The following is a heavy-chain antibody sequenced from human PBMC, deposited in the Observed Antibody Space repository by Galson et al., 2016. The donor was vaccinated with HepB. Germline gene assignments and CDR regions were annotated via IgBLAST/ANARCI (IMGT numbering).Heavy chain of an antibody. V-gene: IGHV5-51*01. Sequence: QSGAEVKKPGESLRISCKTSGHSFSNYWIAWVRQMPGKGLEWMGIIYSGDSDTRYSPSFHGQVTIPADKSIRTSDQQWTRMKASDTAMYYWARKGNFDTLYCGLDVWGQGTTVTVSS. D-gene: IGHD3-22*01. CDR3: ARKGNFDTLYCGLDV. J-gene: IGHJ6*02. CDR2: IYSGDSDT. CDR1: GHSFSNYW.